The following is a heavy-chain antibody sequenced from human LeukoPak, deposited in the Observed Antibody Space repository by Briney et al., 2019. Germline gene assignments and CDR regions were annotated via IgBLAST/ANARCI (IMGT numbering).Heavy chain of an antibody. J-gene: IGHJ4*02. V-gene: IGHV4-31*03. CDR3: ARGDGDHNY. CDR2: IYYSGST. Sequence: SETLSLTRTVSGGSISSGGYYWSWIRQHPGKGLEWIGYIYYSGSTYYNPSLKSRVTISVATSKNQFSLKLSSVTAADTAVYYCARGDGDHNYWGQGTLVTVSS. D-gene: IGHD4-17*01. CDR1: GGSISSGGYY.